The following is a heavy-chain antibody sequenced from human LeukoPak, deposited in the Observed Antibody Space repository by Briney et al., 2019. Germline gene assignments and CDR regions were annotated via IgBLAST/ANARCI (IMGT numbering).Heavy chain of an antibody. Sequence: PGGSLRLSCAASRFTFSNYEMNWVRQAPRKGLEWVCYINGSGENIYYGDSVKGRFTISRDNAKCSLYLQGKDLRGEDKSGYSCAGKKHYDNVPDCRGQGDLVTVYS. D-gene: IGHD3-9*01. CDR2: INGSGENI. J-gene: IGHJ4*02. CDR1: RFTFSNYE. CDR3: AGKKHYDNVPDC. V-gene: IGHV3-48*03.